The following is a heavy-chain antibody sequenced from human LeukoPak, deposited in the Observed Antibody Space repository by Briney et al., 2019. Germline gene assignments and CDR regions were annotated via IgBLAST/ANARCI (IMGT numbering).Heavy chain of an antibody. CDR1: GFTVGRKY. D-gene: IGHD3-16*02. V-gene: IGHV3-66*01. Sequence: GGSLRLSCAASGFTVGRKYMSWVRQAPGKGLEWVSVIYSGGSTYYADSVKGRFTISRDISKNTLYLQMNSLRAEDTAVYYCAKASTFMITFGGVIVSWGQGTLVTVSS. CDR3: AKASTFMITFGGVIVS. CDR2: IYSGGST. J-gene: IGHJ4*02.